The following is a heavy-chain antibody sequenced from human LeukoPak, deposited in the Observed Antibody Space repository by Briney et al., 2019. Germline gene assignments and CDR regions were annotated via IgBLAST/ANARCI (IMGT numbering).Heavy chain of an antibody. CDR1: GFTFSSFD. J-gene: IGHJ6*03. D-gene: IGHD1-1*01. V-gene: IGHV3-13*01. Sequence: PGGSLRLSCAASGFTFSSFDMHWVRHPTGQGLEWVSTIGTARDTYYPGSVEGRFTLSRDNAKNSLYLQMNSLTAGDTAVYYCARGPPRGKYYYMDVWGKGTTVTVSS. CDR2: IGTARDT. CDR3: ARGPPRGKYYYMDV.